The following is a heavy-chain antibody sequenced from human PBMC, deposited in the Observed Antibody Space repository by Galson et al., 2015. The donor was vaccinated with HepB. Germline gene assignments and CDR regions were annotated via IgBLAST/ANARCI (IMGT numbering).Heavy chain of an antibody. CDR2: FMPMFGAA. CDR1: GGTFSNYA. CDR3: ARGIGPRPDFSYYYYMDV. J-gene: IGHJ6*03. V-gene: IGHV1-69*13. D-gene: IGHD6-6*01. Sequence: SVKVSCKASGGTFSNYAISWVRQAPGQGLEWMGGFMPMFGAANYAQKFQGRVTITADESTSTGYMELSSLRSEDTAVYYCARGIGPRPDFSYYYYMDVWGKGTTVTVSS.